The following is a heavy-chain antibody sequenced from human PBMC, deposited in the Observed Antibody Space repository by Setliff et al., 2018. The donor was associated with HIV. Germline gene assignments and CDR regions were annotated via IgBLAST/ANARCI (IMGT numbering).Heavy chain of an antibody. D-gene: IGHD3-16*02. V-gene: IGHV5-51*01. J-gene: IGHJ5*02. CDR3: ARHPPRGYPKNWFDP. Sequence: VESLKISCKGFGYNFNTYWIAWVRQVPGKGLEWMGIIYPIDSEIKYSPSFQGQVTISVDRSISTAYLQWNNLKASGSAIYYCARHPPRGYPKNWFDPWGQGTLVTVSS. CDR2: IYPIDSEI. CDR1: GYNFNTYW.